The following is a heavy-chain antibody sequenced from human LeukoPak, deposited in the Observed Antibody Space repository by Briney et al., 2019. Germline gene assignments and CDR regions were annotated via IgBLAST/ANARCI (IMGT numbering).Heavy chain of an antibody. D-gene: IGHD2-2*01. V-gene: IGHV3-30-3*01. CDR2: ISYDGSNK. CDR1: GFTFSSYA. J-gene: IGHJ4*02. CDR3: ARETPRYCSSTSCLFDY. Sequence: PGGSLRLSCAASGFTFSSYAMHWVRQAPGKGLEWVAVISYDGSNKYYADSVKGRFTISRDNSKNTLYLQMNSLRAEDTAVYYCARETPRYCSSTSCLFDYWGREPWSPSPQ.